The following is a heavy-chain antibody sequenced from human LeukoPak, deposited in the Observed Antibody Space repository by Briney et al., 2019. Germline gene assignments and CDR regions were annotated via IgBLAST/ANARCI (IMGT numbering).Heavy chain of an antibody. CDR1: GFTFSSYA. CDR2: IKSKTDGGTT. CDR3: TTADGSGSYYTPPPFDY. J-gene: IGHJ4*02. Sequence: PGGSLRLSCAASGFTFSSYAMSWVRQAPGNGLEWVGRIKSKTDGGTTDYAAPVKGRFTISRDDSKNTLYLQMNSLKTEDTAVYYRTTADGSGSYYTPPPFDYWGQGTLVTVSS. D-gene: IGHD3-10*01. V-gene: IGHV3-15*01.